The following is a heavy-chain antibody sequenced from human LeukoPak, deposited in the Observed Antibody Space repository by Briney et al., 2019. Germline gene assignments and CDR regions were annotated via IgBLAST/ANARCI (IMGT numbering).Heavy chain of an antibody. D-gene: IGHD3-16*01. V-gene: IGHV3-23*01. CDR1: GFTFSSYW. CDR3: ARGSYNPFDY. J-gene: IGHJ4*02. CDR2: ISGSGDST. Sequence: PGGSLRLSCAASGFTFSSYWMSWVRQAPGKGLGWVSGISGSGDSTNYADSVKGRFTISRDNSRNTQYLQMNSLRAEDTAVYYCARGSYNPFDYWGQGTLVTVSS.